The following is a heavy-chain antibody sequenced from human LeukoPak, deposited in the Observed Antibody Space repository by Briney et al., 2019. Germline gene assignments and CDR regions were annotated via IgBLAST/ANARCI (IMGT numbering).Heavy chain of an antibody. CDR2: IWYDGSNK. CDR3: ARHEMVLWFGEFQPSPRFDP. Sequence: GGSLRLSCAASGFAFSTYGMHWVRQAPGKGLEWVAVIWYDGSNKYYADSVKGRFTISRDNSKNTLYLQMDSLRAEDTAVYYCARHEMVLWFGEFQPSPRFDPWGQGTLVTVSS. V-gene: IGHV3-33*01. J-gene: IGHJ5*02. D-gene: IGHD3-10*01. CDR1: GFAFSTYG.